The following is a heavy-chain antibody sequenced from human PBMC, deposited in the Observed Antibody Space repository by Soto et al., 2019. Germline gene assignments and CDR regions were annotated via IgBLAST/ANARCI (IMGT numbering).Heavy chain of an antibody. V-gene: IGHV3-30*18. CDR3: AKDLVKGYSYGRYYFDY. J-gene: IGHJ4*02. CDR1: GFTFSSYG. Sequence: GGSLRLSCAASGFTFSSYGMHWVRQAPGKGLEWVAVISYDGNNKYYADSVKGRFTISRDNSKNTLYLQMNSLRAEDTAVYYCAKDLVKGYSYGRYYFDYWGQGTLVTVSS. CDR2: ISYDGNNK. D-gene: IGHD5-18*01.